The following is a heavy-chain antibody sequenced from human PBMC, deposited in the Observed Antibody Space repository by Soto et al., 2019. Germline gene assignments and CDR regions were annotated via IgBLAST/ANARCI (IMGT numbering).Heavy chain of an antibody. Sequence: EVQLVESGGGLVKPGGSLRLSCAASGFTFSSYSMNWVRQAPGKGLEWVSSISSSSSYIYYADSVKGRFTISRDNAKNSLYLQMNSLRAEDTAVYYCAREPSAIVGATGGGYWGQGTLVTVSS. CDR3: AREPSAIVGATGGGY. J-gene: IGHJ4*02. CDR1: GFTFSSYS. D-gene: IGHD1-26*01. CDR2: ISSSSSYI. V-gene: IGHV3-21*01.